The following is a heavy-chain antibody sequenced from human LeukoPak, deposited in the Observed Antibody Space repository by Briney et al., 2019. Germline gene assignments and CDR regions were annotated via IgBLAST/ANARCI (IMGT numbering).Heavy chain of an antibody. Sequence: GGSLRLSCTASGLTVSSNCMSWVRQAPRKGLEWVSFIYSGGNTYYANSVKGRFTISRDNSKNSFHLQMNSLRAEDTAVYYCARRAGDYSHPYDYWGQGTLVTVSS. D-gene: IGHD3-22*01. CDR3: ARRAGDYSHPYDY. CDR2: IYSGGNT. J-gene: IGHJ4*02. CDR1: GLTVSSNC. V-gene: IGHV3-53*01.